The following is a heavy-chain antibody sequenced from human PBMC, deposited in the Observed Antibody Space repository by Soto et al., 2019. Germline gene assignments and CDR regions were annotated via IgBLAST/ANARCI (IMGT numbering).Heavy chain of an antibody. Sequence: ASVKVSCKASGYTFTSYYMHWVRQAPGQGLEWMGIINPSGGSTSYAQKFQGRVTMTRDTSTSTVYMVLSSLRSEDTAVYYCARRQEKAPSAFDIWGQGIMVTVSS. CDR3: ARRQEKAPSAFDI. V-gene: IGHV1-46*01. J-gene: IGHJ3*02. CDR2: INPSGGST. CDR1: GYTFTSYY.